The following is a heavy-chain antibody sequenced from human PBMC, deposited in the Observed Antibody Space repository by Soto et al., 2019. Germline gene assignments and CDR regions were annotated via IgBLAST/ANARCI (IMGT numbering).Heavy chain of an antibody. D-gene: IGHD1-7*01. Sequence: QVQLVQSGAEVKKPGASVKVSCKASGYTFTSYDINWVRQATGHGLEWMGWMNPNSGNTVYAQKLQGRVTMTRDTSISTAYMELSSLRSEDTAVYYCARKRTGTTSNWFDPWGQGTLVTVSS. V-gene: IGHV1-8*01. J-gene: IGHJ5*02. CDR3: ARKRTGTTSNWFDP. CDR2: MNPNSGNT. CDR1: GYTFTSYD.